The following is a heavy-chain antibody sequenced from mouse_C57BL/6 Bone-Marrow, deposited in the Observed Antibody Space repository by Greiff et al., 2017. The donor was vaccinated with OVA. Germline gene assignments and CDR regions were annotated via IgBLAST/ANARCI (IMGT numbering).Heavy chain of an antibody. J-gene: IGHJ2*01. V-gene: IGHV1-64*01. Sequence: QVQLKQSGAELVKPGASVKLSCKASGYTFTSYWMHWVKQRPGQGLEWIGMIHPNSGSTNYNEKFKSKATLTVDKSSSTAYMQLSSLTSEDSAVYYCARGGYDYDDGYYFDYWGQGTTLTVSS. CDR3: ARGGYDYDDGYYFDY. CDR1: GYTFTSYW. CDR2: IHPNSGST. D-gene: IGHD2-4*01.